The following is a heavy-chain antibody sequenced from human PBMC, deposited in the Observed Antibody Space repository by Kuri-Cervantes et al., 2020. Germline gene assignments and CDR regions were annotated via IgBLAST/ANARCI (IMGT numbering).Heavy chain of an antibody. CDR1: GGSFTSYH. CDR2: INHRGST. V-gene: IGHV4-34*01. CDR3: ARGGMRGAWGLFDY. D-gene: IGHD2-8*01. J-gene: IGHJ4*02. Sequence: SETLSLTCSVYGGSFTSYHWSWIRQPPGKGLEWIGKINHRGSTDYNPSLESRVTISADTSNNHFSLRLASVTAADTAVYYCARGGMRGAWGLFDYWGQGTLVTVSS.